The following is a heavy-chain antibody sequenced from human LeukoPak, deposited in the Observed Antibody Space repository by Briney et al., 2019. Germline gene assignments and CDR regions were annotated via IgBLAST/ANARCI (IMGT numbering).Heavy chain of an antibody. J-gene: IGHJ6*02. CDR1: GFTFSSYA. Sequence: GGSLRLSCAASGFTFSSYAMSWVRQAPGKGLEWVSSMSGSGGSTYYADSVKGRFTISRDDSKNTLYLQVNSLRAEDTAVYYCARVRYGELDVWGQGTTVTVSS. CDR2: MSGSGGST. D-gene: IGHD4-17*01. V-gene: IGHV3-23*01. CDR3: ARVRYGELDV.